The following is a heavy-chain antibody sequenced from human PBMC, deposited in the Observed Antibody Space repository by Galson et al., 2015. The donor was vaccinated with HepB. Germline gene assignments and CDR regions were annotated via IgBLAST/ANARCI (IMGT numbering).Heavy chain of an antibody. CDR2: IHYSGSSGSA. V-gene: IGHV4-59*13. D-gene: IGHD2-2*01. J-gene: IGHJ3*01. CDR3: ARGGADVVGARPGSRAAFDV. CDR1: GDSTASY. Sequence: ETLSLTCTVSGDSTASYWSWLRQPPGKGLEWIGYIHYSGSSGSANSNPSLTSRVTVSLDSSKCPFSLRLASVTAADTAGYYCARGGADVVGARPGSRAAFDVWGQGTMVTVSS.